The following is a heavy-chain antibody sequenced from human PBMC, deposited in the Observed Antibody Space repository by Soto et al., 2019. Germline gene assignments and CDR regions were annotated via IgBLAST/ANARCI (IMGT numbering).Heavy chain of an antibody. CDR2: ISGSGGST. CDR1: GFTFSSYA. CDR3: AKDIGVAVAGHDAFDI. Sequence: GGSLRLSCAASGFTFSSYAMSWVRQAPGKGLEWVSAISGSGGSTYYADSVKGRFTISRDNSKNTLYLQMNSLRAEDTAVYYCAKDIGVAVAGHDAFDIWGQGTMVTVSS. D-gene: IGHD6-19*01. J-gene: IGHJ3*02. V-gene: IGHV3-23*01.